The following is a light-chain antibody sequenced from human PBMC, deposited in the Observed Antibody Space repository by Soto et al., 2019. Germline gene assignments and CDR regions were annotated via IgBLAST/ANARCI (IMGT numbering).Light chain of an antibody. CDR3: QQYNNWPYI. V-gene: IGKV3-15*01. Sequence: EMVMTQSPATLSVSPGERATLSCRASQSVSSNLAWYQQKPGQAPRLLIYDASTRATGFPARFSGSGSGTEFTLTISSLQSEDFAVYYCQQYNNWPYIFGQGTKLEIK. CDR1: QSVSSN. J-gene: IGKJ2*01. CDR2: DAS.